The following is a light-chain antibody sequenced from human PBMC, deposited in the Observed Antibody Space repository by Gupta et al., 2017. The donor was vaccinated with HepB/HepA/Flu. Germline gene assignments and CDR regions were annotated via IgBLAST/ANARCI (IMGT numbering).Light chain of an antibody. Sequence: QFALPHPRSAFGPPRQSVAVSCAGSSSNVGAYNYVFWYQQHPGKAPKLIIYDVNKRPSGVPDRFSGSKSDNTASLTISGLQAEDESDYYCCSYAGSDTYIFGTGTTVTVL. J-gene: IGLJ1*01. V-gene: IGLV2-11*01. CDR3: CSYAGSDTYI. CDR2: DVN. CDR1: SSNVGAYNY.